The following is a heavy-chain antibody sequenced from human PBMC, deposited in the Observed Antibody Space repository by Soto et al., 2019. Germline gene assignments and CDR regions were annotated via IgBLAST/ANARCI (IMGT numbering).Heavy chain of an antibody. D-gene: IGHD2-15*01. CDR3: AHAEIVVVVAALSASWFDP. CDR2: IIPIFGTA. CDR1: GGTFSSYA. J-gene: IGHJ5*02. V-gene: IGHV1-69*13. Sequence: SVKVSCKASGGTFSSYAISWVRQDPGQGLAWMGGIIPIFGTANYAQKFQGRVTITADESTSTAYMELSSLRSEDTAVYYCAHAEIVVVVAALSASWFDPWGQGTLVTVSS.